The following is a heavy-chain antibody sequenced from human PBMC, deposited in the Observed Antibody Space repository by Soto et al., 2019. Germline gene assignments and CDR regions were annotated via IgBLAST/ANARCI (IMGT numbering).Heavy chain of an antibody. CDR3: ARGTNTVVTELDY. Sequence: GESLKISCKGSGYSCTSYWIGWVRQMPGKGLEWMGIIYPGDSDTRYSPSFQGQVTISADKSISTAYLQWSSLKASDTAMYYCARGTNTVVTELDYWGQVPLFPVSS. V-gene: IGHV5-51*01. J-gene: IGHJ4*02. D-gene: IGHD2-21*02. CDR2: IYPGDSDT. CDR1: GYSCTSYW.